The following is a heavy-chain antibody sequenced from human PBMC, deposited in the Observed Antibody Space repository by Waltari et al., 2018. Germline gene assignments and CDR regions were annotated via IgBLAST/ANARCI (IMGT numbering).Heavy chain of an antibody. V-gene: IGHV3-7*01. CDR1: GFTFRNSW. CDR3: SKSLDV. CDR2: IKPDGSEK. Sequence: EVQMVESGGGLVKPGGSLRLSCAASGFTFRNSWMDWVRQAPGKGLEWIANIKPDGSEKNYVDSVKGRFTISRDNTKNSLYLQMNSLRAEDTAVYYCSKSLDVWGPGTSVTVSS. J-gene: IGHJ6*02.